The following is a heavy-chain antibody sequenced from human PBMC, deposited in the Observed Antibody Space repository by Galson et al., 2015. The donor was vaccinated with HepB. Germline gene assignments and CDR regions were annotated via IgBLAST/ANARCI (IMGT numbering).Heavy chain of an antibody. CDR1: GYSISSGYY. CDR3: ARGTGTVYFDL. V-gene: IGHV4-38-2*02. CDR2: IYHSGST. D-gene: IGHD1-1*01. J-gene: IGHJ2*01. Sequence: LSLTCTVSGYSISSGYYWGWIRQPPGKGLEWIGSIYHSGSTYYNPSLKSRVTISVDTSKNQFSLKLSSVTAADTAVYYCARGTGTVYFDLWGRGTLVTVSS.